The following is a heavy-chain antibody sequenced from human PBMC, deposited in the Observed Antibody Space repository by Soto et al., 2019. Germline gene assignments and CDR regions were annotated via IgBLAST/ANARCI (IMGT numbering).Heavy chain of an antibody. CDR2: INSDGTIT. Sequence: VQLVESGGALVQPGGSLRLSCAASGFTFSSYWMHWVRQAPGKGLVWVSRINSDGTITSHADSVKGRFTVSRDNAKNSLYLQMNSLRADDTAVYYCARVGYGNYHFDYWGQGILVTVSS. CDR1: GFTFSSYW. J-gene: IGHJ4*02. V-gene: IGHV3-74*01. D-gene: IGHD4-17*01. CDR3: ARVGYGNYHFDY.